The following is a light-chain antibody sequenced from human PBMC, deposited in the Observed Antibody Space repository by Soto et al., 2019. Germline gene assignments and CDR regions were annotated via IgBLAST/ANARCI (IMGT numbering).Light chain of an antibody. CDR1: SSAVGGYNY. Sequence: QSVLTQPASVSGSPGQSITISCTGTSSAVGGYNYVSWYQQHPGKAPRLMIYDVSNRPSGVSNRFSGSKSGNTASLTNSGLQAEDEADYYCSSYTSGSTVVFGGGTKLTVL. CDR2: DVS. V-gene: IGLV2-14*01. CDR3: SSYTSGSTVV. J-gene: IGLJ2*01.